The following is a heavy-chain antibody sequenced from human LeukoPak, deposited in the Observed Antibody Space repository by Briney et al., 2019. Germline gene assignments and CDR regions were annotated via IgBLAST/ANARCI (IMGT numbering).Heavy chain of an antibody. D-gene: IGHD6-13*01. CDR2: IYYSGST. Sequence: SETLSLTCTVSGGSISSNYLNWIRQPPGKGLEWIGYIYYSGSTNYNPSLKSRVTISVDTSKNQFSLRLSSVTAADTAVYYCASGSAVAAAGDYWCQRTLVTVSS. CDR3: ASGSAVAAAGDY. V-gene: IGHV4-59*01. J-gene: IGHJ4*02. CDR1: GGSISSNY.